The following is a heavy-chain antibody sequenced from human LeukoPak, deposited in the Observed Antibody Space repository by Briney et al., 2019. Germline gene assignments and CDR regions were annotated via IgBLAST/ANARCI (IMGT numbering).Heavy chain of an antibody. J-gene: IGHJ4*02. D-gene: IGHD3-10*01. CDR1: GFTFSSYS. V-gene: IGHV3-74*01. CDR3: ARGYYGSGSYYPFDY. CDR2: INSDGSST. Sequence: GGSLRLSCAVSGFTFSSYSMNWVRQAPGKGLVWVSRINSDGSSTSYADSVKGRFTISRDNAKNTLYLQMNSLRAEDTAVYYCARGYYGSGSYYPFDYWGQGTLVTVSS.